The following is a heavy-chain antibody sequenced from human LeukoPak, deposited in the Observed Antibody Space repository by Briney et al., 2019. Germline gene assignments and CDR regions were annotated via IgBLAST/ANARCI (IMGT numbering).Heavy chain of an antibody. CDR2: INSDGSST. CDR3: ARDYHSGYDFDY. Sequence: PGGSLRLSCAASGFTFSSNWMHWVRQAPGKGLVWVSRINSDGSSTSYADSVKGRFTISRDNAENTLYLQMNSLRAEDTAVYYCARDYHSGYDFDYWGQGTLVTVSS. D-gene: IGHD5-12*01. J-gene: IGHJ4*02. CDR1: GFTFSSNW. V-gene: IGHV3-74*01.